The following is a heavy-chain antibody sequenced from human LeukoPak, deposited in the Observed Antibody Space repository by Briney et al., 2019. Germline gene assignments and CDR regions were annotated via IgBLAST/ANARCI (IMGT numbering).Heavy chain of an antibody. CDR1: GYSISSGYY. V-gene: IGHV4-38-2*02. CDR2: IYHSGST. Sequence: SETLSLTCTVSGYSISSGYYWGWIRQPPGKGLEWIGSIYHSGSTYYNPSLKSRVIISVDTSKNQFSLKLSSVTAADTAVYYCARRPAYYYDSSGYPRAHFDYWGQGTLVTVSS. D-gene: IGHD3-22*01. J-gene: IGHJ4*02. CDR3: ARRPAYYYDSSGYPRAHFDY.